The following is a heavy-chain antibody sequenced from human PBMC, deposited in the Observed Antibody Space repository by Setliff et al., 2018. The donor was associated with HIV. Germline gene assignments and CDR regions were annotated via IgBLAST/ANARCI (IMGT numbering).Heavy chain of an antibody. CDR1: GFTFSSYM. CDR3: ATSIHTRGAIDF. CDR2: ISDSGGST. V-gene: IGHV3-23*01. J-gene: IGHJ4*02. D-gene: IGHD1-26*01. Sequence: PGGSLRLSCAASGFTFSSYMMNWVRQAPGKGLEWVSGISDSGGSTYYADSVKGRFTISRDNSKNTLNLQMNSLRAEDTALYYCATSIHTRGAIDFWGQGTLVTVSS.